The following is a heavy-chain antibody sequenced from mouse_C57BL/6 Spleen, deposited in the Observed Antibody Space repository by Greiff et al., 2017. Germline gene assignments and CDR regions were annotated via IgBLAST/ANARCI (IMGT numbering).Heavy chain of an antibody. J-gene: IGHJ1*03. V-gene: IGHV1-39*01. CDR1: GYSFTDYN. Sequence: VQLQQSGPELVKPGASVKISCKASGYSFTDYNMNWVKQSNGQSLEWIGVINPNYGATSYNQKFKGKATLTVDQSSSTAYMQLNSLTCEDSAVYYGYKSHYGSSYWYFDVWGTGTTVTVSS. CDR3: YKSHYGSSYWYFDV. CDR2: INPNYGAT. D-gene: IGHD1-1*01.